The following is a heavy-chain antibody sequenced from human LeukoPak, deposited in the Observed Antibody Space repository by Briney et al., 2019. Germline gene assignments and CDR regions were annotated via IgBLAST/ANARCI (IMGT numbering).Heavy chain of an antibody. CDR3: ASDDCSGGSCPSGY. CDR1: GFTFSDYY. V-gene: IGHV3-11*01. CDR2: ISSSGSTI. Sequence: PGGSLRLSCAASGFTFSDYYMSWIRQAPGKGLEWVSYISSSGSTIYYADSVKGRFTISRDNAKNSLYLQMNSLRAEDTAVYYCASDDCSGGSCPSGYWGQGTLVTVSS. J-gene: IGHJ4*02. D-gene: IGHD2-15*01.